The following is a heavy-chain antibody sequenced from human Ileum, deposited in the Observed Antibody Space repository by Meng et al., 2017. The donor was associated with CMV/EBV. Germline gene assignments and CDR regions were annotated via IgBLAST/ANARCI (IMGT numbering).Heavy chain of an antibody. J-gene: IGHJ4*02. Sequence: GGSLRLSCAASGFSFSSYAMTWVRQAPGKGLEGVSIVYGADSSTYYADSVKGRFTISRDNSKNMLSLEMNSLRAEDTAVYYCVKGLRGVDYWGQGTLVTVSS. CDR1: GFSFSSYA. V-gene: IGHV3-23*03. CDR3: VKGLRGVDY. CDR2: VYGADSST.